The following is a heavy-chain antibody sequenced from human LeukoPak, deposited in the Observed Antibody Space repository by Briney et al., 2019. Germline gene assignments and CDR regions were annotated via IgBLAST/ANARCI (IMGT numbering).Heavy chain of an antibody. Sequence: GGSLRLSCAASEFTFNNNGMHWVRQAPGKGLEWVAFIRYDGIYKYYADSVKGRFTIFRDKSKTTLFLQMDSLRAEDTAVYYCARATGYSSSRSHYYYMDVWGKGTTVTVSS. J-gene: IGHJ6*03. D-gene: IGHD6-13*01. CDR3: ARATGYSSSRSHYYYMDV. CDR2: IRYDGIYK. V-gene: IGHV3-30*02. CDR1: EFTFNNNG.